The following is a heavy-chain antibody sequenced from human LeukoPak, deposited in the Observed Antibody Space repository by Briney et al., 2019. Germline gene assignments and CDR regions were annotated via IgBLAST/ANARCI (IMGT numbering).Heavy chain of an antibody. Sequence: PGRSLRLSCAASGFTFSSYAMHWVRQAPGKGLEWVAVISYDGSNKYYADSVKGRFTISRDNSKNTLYLQMKSLRAEDTALYYCGRGGRQGYNSPLDYWGQGTLVTVSS. D-gene: IGHD5-24*01. J-gene: IGHJ4*02. CDR3: GRGGRQGYNSPLDY. V-gene: IGHV3-30-3*01. CDR1: GFTFSSYA. CDR2: ISYDGSNK.